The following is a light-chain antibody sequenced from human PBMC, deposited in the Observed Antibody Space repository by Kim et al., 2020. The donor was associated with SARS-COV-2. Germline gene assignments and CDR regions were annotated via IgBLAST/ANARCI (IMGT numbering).Light chain of an antibody. J-gene: IGLJ2*01. V-gene: IGLV1-47*01. CDR1: RSNIGSNY. Sequence: GQRVTISGSGSRSNIGSNYVYWYQQLPGTAPKLLIYRNNQRPSGVPDRFSGSKSGTSASLAISGLRSEDEADYYCAAWDDSLSGVVFGGGTQLTVL. CDR3: AAWDDSLSGVV. CDR2: RNN.